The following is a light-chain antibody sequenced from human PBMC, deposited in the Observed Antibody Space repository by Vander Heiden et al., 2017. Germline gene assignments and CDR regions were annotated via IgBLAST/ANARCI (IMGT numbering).Light chain of an antibody. CDR1: QYVSNL. Sequence: EIVLTQSPATLSLSPGERATLSCRASQYVSNLLAWYQQKPGQPPRLLIYDASNRATGIPARFSGSESGTDFTLTINSLESEDSAVYYCQQRYNWPRTFGQGTKVEIK. V-gene: IGKV3-11*01. CDR2: DAS. CDR3: QQRYNWPRT. J-gene: IGKJ1*01.